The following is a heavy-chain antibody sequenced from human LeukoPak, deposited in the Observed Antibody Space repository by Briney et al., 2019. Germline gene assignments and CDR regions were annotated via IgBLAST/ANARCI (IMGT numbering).Heavy chain of an antibody. CDR2: ISDIGSI. D-gene: IGHD2/OR15-2a*01. V-gene: IGHV4-59*08. J-gene: IGHJ4*02. Sequence: SETLSLTCTVSGGSISRYYWSWIRQPPGKGLEWIAYISDIGSINYNPSLKGRVTISLDTSKNQFSLKLSSVTAADTAVYYCAGHHPRNTVDFWGQGTLVTVSS. CDR1: GGSISRYY. CDR3: AGHHPRNTVDF.